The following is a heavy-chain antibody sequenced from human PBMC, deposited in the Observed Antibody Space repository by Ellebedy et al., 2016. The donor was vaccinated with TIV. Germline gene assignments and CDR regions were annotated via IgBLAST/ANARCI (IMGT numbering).Heavy chain of an antibody. Sequence: AASVKVSCKASGYTFTGYYMHWVRQAPGQGLEWMGWINPNSGGTNYAQKFQGWVNMTRDTSISTAYMELSRLRSDDTAVYYCARGAGIAAAGTGENAFDIWGQGTMVTVSS. CDR3: ARGAGIAAAGTGENAFDI. D-gene: IGHD6-13*01. V-gene: IGHV1-2*04. J-gene: IGHJ3*02. CDR2: INPNSGGT. CDR1: GYTFTGYY.